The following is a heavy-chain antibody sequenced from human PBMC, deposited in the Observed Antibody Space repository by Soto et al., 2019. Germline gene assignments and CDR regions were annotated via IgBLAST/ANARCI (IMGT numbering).Heavy chain of an antibody. Sequence: QVQLVQSGAEVKKPGSSVKVSCKASGGTFSSYAISWVRQAPGPGLEWMGGIIPIFGTANYAQKFPGRVTITADKSTSTAYMELSSLRSEDTAVYYCARDLVEYYYDSSGYRQYNWFDPWCQGTLVTVSS. D-gene: IGHD3-22*01. CDR2: IIPIFGTA. V-gene: IGHV1-69*06. CDR3: ARDLVEYYYDSSGYRQYNWFDP. J-gene: IGHJ5*02. CDR1: GGTFSSYA.